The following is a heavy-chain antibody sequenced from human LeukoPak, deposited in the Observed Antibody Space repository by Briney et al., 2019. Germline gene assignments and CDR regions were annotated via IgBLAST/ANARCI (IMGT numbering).Heavy chain of an antibody. D-gene: IGHD3-22*01. CDR2: MYYSGST. V-gene: IGHV4-30-4*01. J-gene: IGHJ5*02. CDR3: ARPYYYDSRIDP. CDR1: GGSISSGAYY. Sequence: PSETLSLTGTVSGGSISSGAYYWSWIRQPPGKGLEWIGYMYYSGSTYYNPSLKSRATISVDTSKNQFSLKLSSVTAADTAVYYCARPYYYDSRIDPWGQGTLVTVSS.